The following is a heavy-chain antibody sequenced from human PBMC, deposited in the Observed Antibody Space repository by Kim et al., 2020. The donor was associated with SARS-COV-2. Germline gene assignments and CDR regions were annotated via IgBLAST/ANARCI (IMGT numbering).Heavy chain of an antibody. Sequence: SQTLSLTCAISGDSVSSNSAAWNCIRQSPSRGLEWLGRTYYRSKWFNDYAVSVKGRITINPDTSKNQFSLQLNSVTPEDRAVYYCAREGASRDGYNYWGQGTLVTVSS. D-gene: IGHD1-26*01. V-gene: IGHV6-1*01. J-gene: IGHJ4*02. CDR1: GDSVSSNSAA. CDR2: TYYRSKWFN. CDR3: AREGASRDGYNY.